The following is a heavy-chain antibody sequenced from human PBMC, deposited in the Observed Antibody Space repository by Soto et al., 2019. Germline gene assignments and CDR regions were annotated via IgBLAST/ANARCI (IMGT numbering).Heavy chain of an antibody. D-gene: IGHD3-3*01. CDR2: IWYDGSNK. CDR1: GFTFSSDG. CDR3: VLGFWSGHHDY. Sequence: SVGSLRLSCAASGFTFSSDGMHWVRQAPGKGLEWVAVIWYDGSNKYYADSVKGRFTISRDNSKNTLYLQMNSLRAEDTAVYHCVLGFWSGHHDYSGQGTMVTV. J-gene: IGHJ4*02. V-gene: IGHV3-33*01.